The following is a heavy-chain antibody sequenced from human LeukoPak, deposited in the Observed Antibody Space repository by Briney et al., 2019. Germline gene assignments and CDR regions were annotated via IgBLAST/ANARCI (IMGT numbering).Heavy chain of an antibody. CDR1: GGSFSGYY. Sequence: SETLSLACAVYGGSFSGYYWSWIRQPPGKGLEWIGEINHCGSTNYNPFLKSRVTISVDTSKNQFSLKLGSVTAADTAVYYCARLPTIYGSGSYWGFDYWGQGTLVTVSS. J-gene: IGHJ4*02. D-gene: IGHD3-10*01. CDR3: ARLPTIYGSGSYWGFDY. V-gene: IGHV4-34*01. CDR2: INHCGST.